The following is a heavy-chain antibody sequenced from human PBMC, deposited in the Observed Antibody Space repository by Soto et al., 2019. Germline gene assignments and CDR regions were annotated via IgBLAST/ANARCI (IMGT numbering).Heavy chain of an antibody. CDR1: GYTFTTYY. D-gene: IGHD3-10*01. V-gene: IGHV1-46*03. CDR3: ARDALDYSSGSYFNLDY. CDR2: INPGGGST. J-gene: IGHJ4*02. Sequence: ASVXVSCKASGYTFTTYYMHWVRQAPGQGLEWMGIINPGGGSTTYAQKFRARVTVTRDTSTSTVYMELSSLRSEDTAVYFCARDALDYSSGSYFNLDYWGQGTPVTVSS.